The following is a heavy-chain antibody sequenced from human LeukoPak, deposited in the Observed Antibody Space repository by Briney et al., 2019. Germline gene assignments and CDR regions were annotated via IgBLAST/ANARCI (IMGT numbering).Heavy chain of an antibody. D-gene: IGHD1-14*01. CDR2: IYYSGST. V-gene: IGHV4-39*02. CDR1: GGSISSSSYY. CDR3: AREGVTERWNWFDP. J-gene: IGHJ5*02. Sequence: SETLSLTCTVSGGSISSSSYYWGWIRQPPGKGLEWIGSIYYSGSTYYNPSLKSRVTISVDTSKNQFSLKLSSVTAADTAVYYCAREGVTERWNWFDPWGQGTLVTVSS.